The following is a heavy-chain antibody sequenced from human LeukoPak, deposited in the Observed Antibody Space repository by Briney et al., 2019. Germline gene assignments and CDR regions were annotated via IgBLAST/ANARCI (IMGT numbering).Heavy chain of an antibody. V-gene: IGHV1-18*04. J-gene: IGHJ4*02. CDR1: GYKFTSYG. D-gene: IGHD3-3*01. CDR3: ARRFLEDSEDDY. CDR2: ISAYNGDT. Sequence: ASVKVSCKASGYKFTSYGLSWVRQAPGQGLEWMGWISAYNGDTNYAQKLQGRVTMTTDTSTSTAYMELRSLRSDDTAVYYCARRFLEDSEDDYWGQGTLVTVSS.